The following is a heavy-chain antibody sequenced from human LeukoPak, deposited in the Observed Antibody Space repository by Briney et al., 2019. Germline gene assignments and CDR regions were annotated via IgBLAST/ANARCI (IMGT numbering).Heavy chain of an antibody. J-gene: IGHJ4*02. CDR3: ARRGSYNDY. V-gene: IGHV3-48*03. D-gene: IGHD3-16*01. CDR2: ISSSGSTI. Sequence: GGSLRLSCAASGFTFSSYEMNWVRRAPGKGLEWVSYISSSGSTIYYADSVKGRFTISRDNAKNSLYLQMNSLRAEDTAVYYCARRGSYNDYWGQGTLVTVSS. CDR1: GFTFSSYE.